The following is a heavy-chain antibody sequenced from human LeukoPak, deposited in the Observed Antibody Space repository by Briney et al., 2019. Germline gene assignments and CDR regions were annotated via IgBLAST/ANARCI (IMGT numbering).Heavy chain of an antibody. CDR1: GGSFSGYY. Sequence: SETLSLTCAVYGGSFSGYYWSWIRQPPGKGLEWIGEINHSGSTNYNPSLKSRVTISVDTSKNQFSLKLSSVTAADTAVYYCARAALYYYDCSGRLDYWGQGTLVTVSS. J-gene: IGHJ4*02. V-gene: IGHV4-34*01. D-gene: IGHD3-22*01. CDR2: INHSGST. CDR3: ARAALYYYDCSGRLDY.